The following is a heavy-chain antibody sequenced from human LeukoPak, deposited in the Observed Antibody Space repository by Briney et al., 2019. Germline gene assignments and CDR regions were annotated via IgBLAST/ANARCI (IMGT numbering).Heavy chain of an antibody. D-gene: IGHD3-10*01. Sequence: GGSLRLSCAASGFTFTSFAMSWVRQAPGKGLEWVSAISGSGGSTYYADSVKGRFTISRDNSKNTLYLQMNSLRAEDTAVYYCAKVGDTMVRGVIITSSSSFYYFDYWGQGTLVTVSS. V-gene: IGHV3-23*01. CDR3: AKVGDTMVRGVIITSSSSFYYFDY. CDR1: GFTFTSFA. CDR2: ISGSGGST. J-gene: IGHJ4*02.